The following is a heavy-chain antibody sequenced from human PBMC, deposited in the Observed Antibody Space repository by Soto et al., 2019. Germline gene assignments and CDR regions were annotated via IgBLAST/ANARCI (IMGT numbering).Heavy chain of an antibody. CDR1: GVSISSYF. CDR2: TYHRGST. J-gene: IGHJ4*02. D-gene: IGHD7-27*01. Sequence: SETLSLTCSVSGVSISSYFWSWIRQPPGRGLEWIGYTYHRGSTNYSPSLKSRVAISVDTSKNQCSLKLTSVTAADSAVYFCARTVMPVGNLAAFDHWGQGVLVTVSS. V-gene: IGHV4-59*01. CDR3: ARTVMPVGNLAAFDH.